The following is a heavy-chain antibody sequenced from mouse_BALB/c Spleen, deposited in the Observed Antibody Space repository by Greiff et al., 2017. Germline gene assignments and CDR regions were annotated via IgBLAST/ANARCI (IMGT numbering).Heavy chain of an antibody. V-gene: IGHV5-12-1*01. J-gene: IGHJ3*01. CDR3: ARHDYGPSWFAY. Sequence: EEKVVESGGGLVKPGGSLKFSCAASGFAFSSYDMSWVRQTPEKRLEWVAYISSGGGSTYYPDTVKGRFTISRDNAKNTLYLQMSSLKSEDTAMYYCARHDYGPSWFAYWGQGTLVTVSA. CDR1: GFAFSSYD. D-gene: IGHD1-1*01. CDR2: ISSGGGST.